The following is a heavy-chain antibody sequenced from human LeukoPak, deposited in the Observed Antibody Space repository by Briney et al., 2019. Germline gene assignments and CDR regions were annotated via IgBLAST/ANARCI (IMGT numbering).Heavy chain of an antibody. J-gene: IGHJ3*02. CDR1: GFTFSSYW. V-gene: IGHV3-74*01. D-gene: IGHD2-2*02. CDR2: INSDGSST. Sequence: GGSLRLSCAASGFTFSSYWMHWVRQAPGKGLVWVSRINSDGSSTSYADSVKGRFTISRDNAKNTLYLQMNSLGAEDTAVYYCARAGSLGYCSSTSCYTIDDAFDIWGQGTMVTVSS. CDR3: ARAGSLGYCSSTSCYTIDDAFDI.